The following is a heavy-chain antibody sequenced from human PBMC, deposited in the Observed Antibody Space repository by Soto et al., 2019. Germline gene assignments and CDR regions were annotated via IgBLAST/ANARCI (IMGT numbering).Heavy chain of an antibody. CDR1: GGTFSSYT. CDR2: IIPILGIA. CDR3: ASQYGDLTFDY. V-gene: IGHV1-69*02. Sequence: QVQLVQSGAEVKKPGSSVKVSCKASGGTFSSYTISWVRQAPGQGLEWMGRIIPILGIANYAQKFQGRVTITTDKSTSTAYMELSSLRSEDPAVYYGASQYGDLTFDYWGQGTLVTVST. J-gene: IGHJ4*02. D-gene: IGHD4-17*01.